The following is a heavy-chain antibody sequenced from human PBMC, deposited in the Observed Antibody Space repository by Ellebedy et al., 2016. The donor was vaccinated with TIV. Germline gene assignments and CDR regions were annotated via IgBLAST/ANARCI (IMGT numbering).Heavy chain of an antibody. J-gene: IGHJ4*02. V-gene: IGHV4-39*01. CDR3: ARLGASSDYYRIDY. CDR1: GGSVSSSYY. Sequence: SETLSLXCTVSGGSVSSSYYWGLIRHPPGKGQERIGSIYFIGTISYNPSLKSRVFISVDTSKNQFSLNLKSVTAADTAVYFCARLGASSDYYRIDYWGQGTLVAVSS. D-gene: IGHD2-21*02. CDR2: IYFIGTI.